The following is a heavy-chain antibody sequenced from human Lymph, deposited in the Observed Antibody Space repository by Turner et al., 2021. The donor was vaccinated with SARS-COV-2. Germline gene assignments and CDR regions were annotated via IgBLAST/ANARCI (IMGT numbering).Heavy chain of an antibody. J-gene: IGHJ4*02. V-gene: IGHV3-33*01. CDR3: ARDDINTLIAAAVPFDY. CDR2: IWYDGSNK. Sequence: QVQLLESGGGVVQPGRSLRLSCAAPGFTFSSYGMHWVRQAPGKGLGWVAVIWYDGSNKYYADSVKGRFTISRDNSKNTLYLQMNSLRAEDTAVYYCARDDINTLIAAAVPFDYWGQGTLVTVSS. D-gene: IGHD6-13*01. CDR1: GFTFSSYG.